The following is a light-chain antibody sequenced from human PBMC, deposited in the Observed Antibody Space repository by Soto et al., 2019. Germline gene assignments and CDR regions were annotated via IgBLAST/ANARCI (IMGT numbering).Light chain of an antibody. CDR1: QGISNY. Sequence: TQSPSSLSASVGDRVTITCRASQGISNYLAWYQQKPGKVPKLLIYAASTLQSGVPSRFSGSGSETDFTLTISSLEPEDSAVYYCQQRSNWPSLTFGGGTKVDIK. CDR2: AAS. CDR3: QQRSNWPSLT. V-gene: IGKV1-27*01. J-gene: IGKJ4*01.